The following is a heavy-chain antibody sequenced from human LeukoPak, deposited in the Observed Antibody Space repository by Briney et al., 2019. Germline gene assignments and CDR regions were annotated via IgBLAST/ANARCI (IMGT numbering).Heavy chain of an antibody. CDR3: ARLILWFGDQYNWFDP. CDR2: IYTSGST. J-gene: IGHJ5*02. CDR1: GGSFSGYY. Sequence: PSETLSLTCAVYGGSFSGYYWSWIRQPAGKGLEWIGRIYTSGSTNYNPSLKSRVTMSVDTSKNQFSLKLSSVTAADTAVYYCARLILWFGDQYNWFDPWGQGTLVTVSS. V-gene: IGHV4-59*10. D-gene: IGHD3-10*01.